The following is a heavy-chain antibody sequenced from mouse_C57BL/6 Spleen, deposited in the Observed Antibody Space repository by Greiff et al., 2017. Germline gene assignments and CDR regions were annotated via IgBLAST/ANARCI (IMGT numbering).Heavy chain of an antibody. V-gene: IGHV1-54*01. J-gene: IGHJ3*01. CDR3: AREDYYGSSYGGFAY. CDR2: INPGSGGT. CDR1: GYAFTNYL. Sequence: QVQLQQSGAELVRPGTSVKVSCKASGYAFTNYLIEWVKQRPGQGLEWIGVINPGSGGTNYNEKFKGKATLTADKSSSTAYMQLSSLTSEDSAVYFCAREDYYGSSYGGFAYWGQGTLVTVSA. D-gene: IGHD1-1*01.